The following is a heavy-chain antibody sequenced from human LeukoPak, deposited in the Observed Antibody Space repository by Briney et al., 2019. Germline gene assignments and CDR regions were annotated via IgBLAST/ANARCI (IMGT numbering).Heavy chain of an antibody. Sequence: GGSLRLSCAASGFTFSSYGMSWVRQAPGKGLEWVSAISDSGGSTYYADSVKGRFTISRDNSKNTLYLHINSLRADDTAVYYCARGPNYDILTGWRKTYNACDKWGQGTMVTVSS. CDR2: ISDSGGST. CDR1: GFTFSSYG. V-gene: IGHV3-23*01. D-gene: IGHD3-9*01. J-gene: IGHJ3*02. CDR3: ARGPNYDILTGWRKTYNACDK.